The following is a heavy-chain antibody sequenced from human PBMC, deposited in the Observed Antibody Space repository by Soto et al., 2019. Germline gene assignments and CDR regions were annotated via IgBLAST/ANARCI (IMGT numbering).Heavy chain of an antibody. J-gene: IGHJ4*02. V-gene: IGHV4-34*01. CDR2: INHSGST. CDR1: GGSFSGYY. CDR3: ARGDARATEDRITGTTPVGHFDY. Sequence: SETLSLTCAVYGGSFSGYYWSWIRQPPGKGLEWIGEINHSGSTNYNPSLKSRVTISVDTSKNQFSLKLSSVTAADTAVYYCARGDARATEDRITGTTPVGHFDYWGQGTLVTVSS. D-gene: IGHD1-20*01.